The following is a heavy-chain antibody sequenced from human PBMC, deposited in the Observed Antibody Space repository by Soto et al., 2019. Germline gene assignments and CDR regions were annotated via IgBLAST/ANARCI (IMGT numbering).Heavy chain of an antibody. V-gene: IGHV3-23*01. J-gene: IGHJ4*02. CDR1: GFTFSSYA. CDR3: AKASKTVTTAPNLGGMVDY. D-gene: IGHD4-17*01. Sequence: GGSLRLSCAASGFTFSSYAMSWVRQAPGKGLEWVSAISGSGGSTYYADSVKGRFTISRDNSKNTLYLQMNSLRAEDTAVYYCAKASKTVTTAPNLGGMVDYWGQGTLVTVSS. CDR2: ISGSGGST.